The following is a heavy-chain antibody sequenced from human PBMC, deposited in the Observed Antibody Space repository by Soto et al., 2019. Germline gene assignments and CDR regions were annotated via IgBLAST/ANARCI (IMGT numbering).Heavy chain of an antibody. D-gene: IGHD3-10*01. CDR3: ARESDYYCSGTYYLHAY. V-gene: IGHV1-18*01. Sequence: ASLKVSCKASGYTFPSYGINWVRQAPGQGLEWMGWISAYNVNTNYAQNLQARVTMTTDTSTSTAYMELGSLRSDDTAVYYCARESDYYCSGTYYLHAYWGQGTLVIVSS. CDR1: GYTFPSYG. J-gene: IGHJ4*02. CDR2: ISAYNVNT.